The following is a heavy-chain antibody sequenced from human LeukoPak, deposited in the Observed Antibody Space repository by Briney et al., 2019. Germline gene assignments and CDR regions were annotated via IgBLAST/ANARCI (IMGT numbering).Heavy chain of an antibody. Sequence: ASLKVSCKASGYTFTGYYMHWVRQAPGQGLEWMGWINPNSGGTNYAQKFQGRVTMTRDTSISTAYMELTRLRSDDTAVYYCARGDGITAGGNYFDYWGQGSLVTASS. V-gene: IGHV1-2*02. CDR1: GYTFTGYY. CDR2: INPNSGGT. D-gene: IGHD6-13*01. J-gene: IGHJ4*02. CDR3: ARGDGITAGGNYFDY.